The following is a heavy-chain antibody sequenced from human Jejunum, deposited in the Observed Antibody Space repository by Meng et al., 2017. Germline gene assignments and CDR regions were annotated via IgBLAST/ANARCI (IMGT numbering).Heavy chain of an antibody. Sequence: QNACKEACPSLGKPTQTLTLTCTFSGFSVTTDGVGVGWIRQPPGKALEWLALIYWDDDTRYSPSLKHRLTITKDTSKNQVVLTMTDMDPVDTATYYCAHKREETTVNYFDYWGQGTLVTVSS. CDR2: IYWDDDT. CDR1: GFSVTTDGVG. CDR3: AHKREETTVNYFDY. D-gene: IGHD4-17*01. V-gene: IGHV2-5*02. J-gene: IGHJ4*02.